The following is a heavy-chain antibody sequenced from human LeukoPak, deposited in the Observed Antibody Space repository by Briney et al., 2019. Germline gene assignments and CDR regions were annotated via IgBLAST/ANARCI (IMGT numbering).Heavy chain of an antibody. J-gene: IGHJ3*02. D-gene: IGHD2-2*01. Sequence: SETLSLTCTVSGGSISSSSYYWGWIRQPPGKGLEWIGSIYYSGSTYYNPSLKSRVTISVDRSKNQFSLKLSSVTAADTAVYYCARAVIVVVPAVDAFDIWGQGTMVTVSS. CDR3: ARAVIVVVPAVDAFDI. CDR2: IYYSGST. V-gene: IGHV4-39*07. CDR1: GGSISSSSYY.